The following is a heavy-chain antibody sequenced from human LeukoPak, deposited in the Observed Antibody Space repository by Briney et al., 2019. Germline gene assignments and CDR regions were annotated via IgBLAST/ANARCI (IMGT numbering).Heavy chain of an antibody. D-gene: IGHD5-12*01. J-gene: IGHJ4*02. V-gene: IGHV1-69*04. Sequence: ASVKVPCKASGGTFSSYAISWVRQAPGQGLERMGRIIPILGIANYAQKFQGRVTITADKSTSTAYMELSSLRSEDTAVYYCARGSGIVATILDYWGQGTLVTVSS. CDR3: ARGSGIVATILDY. CDR2: IIPILGIA. CDR1: GGTFSSYA.